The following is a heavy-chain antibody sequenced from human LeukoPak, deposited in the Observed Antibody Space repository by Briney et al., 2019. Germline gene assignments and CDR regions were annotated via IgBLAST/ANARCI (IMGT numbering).Heavy chain of an antibody. D-gene: IGHD4-17*01. CDR2: ISYDGSNK. CDR3: ARTDDYGDYAALGG. V-gene: IGHV3-30*05. J-gene: IGHJ4*02. CDR1: GFPFSNYG. Sequence: GGSLRLSCAASGFPFSNYGMRWVRQTPGKGLEWVAVISYDGSNKYYADSVKGRFTISRDNSKNTLYLQMNSLRAEGTAVYYCARTDDYGDYAALGGWGQGTLVTVSS.